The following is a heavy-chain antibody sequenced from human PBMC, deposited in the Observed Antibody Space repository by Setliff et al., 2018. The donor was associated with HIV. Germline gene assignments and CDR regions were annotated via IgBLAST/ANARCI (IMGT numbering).Heavy chain of an antibody. CDR2: IIPVFGTT. Sequence: SVKVSCKASGGTFSSYAISWVRQAPGQGLDWMGGIIPVFGTTNYAQKFQGRVTITADESTSTAYMELSSLRSEDTAVYYCARGGVYYYDSSGWSMDYWGQGTLVTVLL. J-gene: IGHJ4*02. V-gene: IGHV1-69*13. D-gene: IGHD3-22*01. CDR1: GGTFSSYA. CDR3: ARGGVYYYDSSGWSMDY.